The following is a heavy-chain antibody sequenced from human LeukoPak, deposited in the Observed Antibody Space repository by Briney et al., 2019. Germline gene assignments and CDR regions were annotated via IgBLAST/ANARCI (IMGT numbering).Heavy chain of an antibody. CDR3: ARVGYYESSGYYEY. Sequence: ASVKVSCKASGYTFTSYYMHWVRQAPGQGLEWMGRLNPNSGGTNYAQKFQGRVTMTRDTSISTVYMELSRLRSDDTAVYYCARVGYYESSGYYEYWGQGTLVTVSS. J-gene: IGHJ4*02. D-gene: IGHD3-22*01. CDR1: GYTFTSYY. V-gene: IGHV1-2*06. CDR2: LNPNSGGT.